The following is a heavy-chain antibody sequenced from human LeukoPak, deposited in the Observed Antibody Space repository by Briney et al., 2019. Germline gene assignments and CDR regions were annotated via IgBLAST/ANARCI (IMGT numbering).Heavy chain of an antibody. CDR3: TRGQKDFDY. Sequence: GGSLRLSCAASGFTFSSYPMHWVRQAPGKGLEWVGFIGSKASGGTTEYAASVKGRFTISRDDSKSIAYLQMNSLKTEDTAIYYCTRGQKDFDYWGQGTLVTVSS. J-gene: IGHJ4*02. V-gene: IGHV3-49*04. CDR1: GFTFSSYP. CDR2: IGSKASGGTT.